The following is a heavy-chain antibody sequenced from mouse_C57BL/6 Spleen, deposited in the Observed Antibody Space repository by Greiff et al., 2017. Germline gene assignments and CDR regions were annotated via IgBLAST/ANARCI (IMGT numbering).Heavy chain of an antibody. V-gene: IGHV1-7*01. J-gene: IGHJ3*01. CDR2: INPSSGYT. CDR3: ARDYGTWFAY. Sequence: QVQLQQSGAELAKPGASVKLSCKASGYTFTSYWMHWVKQRPGQGLEWIGYINPSSGYTKYNQKFKDKATLPADKSSSTAYMQLSSLTYEDSAVYYCARDYGTWFAYWGQGTLVTVSA. D-gene: IGHD1-1*01. CDR1: GYTFTSYW.